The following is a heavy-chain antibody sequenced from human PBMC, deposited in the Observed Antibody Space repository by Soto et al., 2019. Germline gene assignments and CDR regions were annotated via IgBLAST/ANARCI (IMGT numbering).Heavy chain of an antibody. D-gene: IGHD6-6*01. V-gene: IGHV3-23*01. CDR1: GFTFSSYA. J-gene: IGHJ6*02. Sequence: GESLKISCAASGFTFSSYAMSCVRQAPGKGLEWVSAISGSGGSTYYADSVKGRLTISRDNSKNTLYLQMNSLGAEDTAVYYCAKDRHSSSPPYYYGMDVWGQGTTVTVSS. CDR2: ISGSGGST. CDR3: AKDRHSSSPPYYYGMDV.